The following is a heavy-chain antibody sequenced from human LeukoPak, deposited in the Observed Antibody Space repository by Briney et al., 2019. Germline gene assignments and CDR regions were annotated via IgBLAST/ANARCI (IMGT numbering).Heavy chain of an antibody. CDR3: AKDYVGDSGSYYEPEVFDY. CDR2: ISSSSSTI. D-gene: IGHD1-26*01. Sequence: PGGSLRLSCAASGFTFSSYSMNWVRQAPGKGLEWVSYISSSSSTIYYADSVKGRFTISRDNAKNSLYLQMNTLRAEDTAVYYCAKDYVGDSGSYYEPEVFDYWGQGTLVTVSS. CDR1: GFTFSSYS. J-gene: IGHJ4*02. V-gene: IGHV3-48*01.